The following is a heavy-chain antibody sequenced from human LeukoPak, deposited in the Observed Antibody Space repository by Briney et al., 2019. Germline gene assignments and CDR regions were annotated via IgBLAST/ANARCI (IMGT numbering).Heavy chain of an antibody. CDR1: GFTFSSYG. CDR3: ARHSLALYGSDHNWFDP. CDR2: IYYSGST. J-gene: IGHJ5*02. Sequence: GSLRLSCAASGFTFSSYGMHWVRQPPGKGLEWIGSIYYSGSTYYNPSLKSRVTISVDTSKNQFSLKLSSVTAADTAVYYCARHSLALYGSDHNWFDPWGQGTLVTVSS. D-gene: IGHD3-10*01. V-gene: IGHV4-39*07.